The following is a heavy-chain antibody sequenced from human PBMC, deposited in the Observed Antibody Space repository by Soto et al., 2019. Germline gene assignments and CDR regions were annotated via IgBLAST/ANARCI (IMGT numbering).Heavy chain of an antibody. CDR3: ARGGDGDY. Sequence: QVHLVQSGAEVKKPGASVKVSCKGSGYAFTTYGITWVRQAPGQGLEWMGWISAHNGNTNYAQKLQGRVTVTRDTSTSTAYMELSSLRSDAAAVYYCARGGDGDYWGQGALVTVSS. CDR2: ISAHNGNT. CDR1: GYAFTTYG. D-gene: IGHD3-16*01. V-gene: IGHV1-18*01. J-gene: IGHJ4*02.